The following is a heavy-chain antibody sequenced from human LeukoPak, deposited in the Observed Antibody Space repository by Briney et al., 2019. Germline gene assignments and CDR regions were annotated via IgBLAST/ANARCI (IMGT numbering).Heavy chain of an antibody. V-gene: IGHV1-46*01. CDR2: INPSGGST. J-gene: IGHJ4*02. CDR3: ARLGGGAFFGY. D-gene: IGHD3-16*01. Sequence: ASVKVSCKASGYTFTSYYMHWVRQAPGQGLEWMGIINPSGGSTSYAQKFQGRVTMTRDMSTSTVYMELSSLRSEDTAVYYCARLGGGAFFGYGGQGTLVPVSS. CDR1: GYTFTSYY.